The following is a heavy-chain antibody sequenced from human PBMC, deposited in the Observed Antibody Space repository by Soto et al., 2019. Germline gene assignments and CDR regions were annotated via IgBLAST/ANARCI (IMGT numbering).Heavy chain of an antibody. V-gene: IGHV3-7*01. CDR1: GFTFSSYW. Sequence: PGGSLRLSCAASGFTFSSYWMSWVRQAPGKGLEWVANIKQDGSEKYYVDSVKGRFTISRDNAKNSLYLQMNSLRAEDTAVYYCARVIVVVITNWFDPWGQGTLVTVSS. J-gene: IGHJ5*02. CDR3: ARVIVVVITNWFDP. CDR2: IKQDGSEK. D-gene: IGHD3-22*01.